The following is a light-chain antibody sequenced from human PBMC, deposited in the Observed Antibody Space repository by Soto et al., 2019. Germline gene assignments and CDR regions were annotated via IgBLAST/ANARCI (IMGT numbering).Light chain of an antibody. CDR1: QSVRSGY. CDR2: GAS. Sequence: EIVLTQSPGTLSLSPGERATLSCRASQSVRSGYLAWYQQKPGQAPRLRIYGASSRATGIPDRFSGSGSGTDFTLTISRLEPEDFAVYYCQQYGGSLTYTFGQGTKLEI. J-gene: IGKJ2*01. CDR3: QQYGGSLTYT. V-gene: IGKV3-20*01.